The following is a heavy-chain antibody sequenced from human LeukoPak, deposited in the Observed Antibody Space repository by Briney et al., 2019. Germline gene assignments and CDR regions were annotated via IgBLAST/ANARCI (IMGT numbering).Heavy chain of an antibody. CDR1: GGSFSGYY. J-gene: IGHJ4*02. Sequence: SETLSLTCAVYGGSFSGYYWSWIRQPPGKGLEWIGEINHSGSTNYNPSLKSRVTISVDTSKNQFSLKLSSVTAADTAVYYCARSSSGWWAYFDYWGQGTLVTVSS. V-gene: IGHV4-34*01. CDR2: INHSGST. D-gene: IGHD6-19*01. CDR3: ARSSSGWWAYFDY.